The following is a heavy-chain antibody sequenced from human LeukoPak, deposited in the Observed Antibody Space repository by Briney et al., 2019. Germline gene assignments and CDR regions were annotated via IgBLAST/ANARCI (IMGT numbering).Heavy chain of an antibody. CDR2: ISGYNGNP. CDR3: GRSYSSSHPDWFDP. J-gene: IGHJ5*02. CDR1: GYTFTSYG. Sequence: ASVKVSCKASGYTFTSYGISWVRQAPGQGLEWMGWISGYNGNPNYAQKPQGRVTMTTDTSTSTAYMELRSLRADDTAVYYCGRSYSSSHPDWFDPWGQGTLVTVSS. D-gene: IGHD6-6*01. V-gene: IGHV1-18*01.